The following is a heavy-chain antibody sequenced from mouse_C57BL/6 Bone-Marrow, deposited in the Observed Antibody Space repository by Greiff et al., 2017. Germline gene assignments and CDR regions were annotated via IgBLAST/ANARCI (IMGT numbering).Heavy chain of an antibody. J-gene: IGHJ4*01. V-gene: IGHV7-1*01. CDR3: ARNAELGLAMDD. CDR1: GFTFSDFY. D-gene: IGHD4-1*01. CDR2: SRNKANDYTT. Sequence: EVHLVESGGGLVQSGRSLRLSCATSGFTFSDFYMEWVRQAPGKGLEWIAASRNKANDYTTEYSASVKGRFIVSRDTSQSILYLQMNALRAEDTAIYYCARNAELGLAMDDWGQGTSVTVSS.